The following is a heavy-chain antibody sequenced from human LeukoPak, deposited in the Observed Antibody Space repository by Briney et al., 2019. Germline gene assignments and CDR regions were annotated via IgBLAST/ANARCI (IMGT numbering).Heavy chain of an antibody. D-gene: IGHD2-2*01. V-gene: IGHV1-18*01. CDR1: GYTFTNYG. CDR2: ISGYNGNA. CDR3: ARDAGYCSSETCYDDAFDI. J-gene: IGHJ3*02. Sequence: ASVKVSCRASGYTFTNYGLSWVRQAPGQGLEWMGWISGYNGNATYTQKLQGRVIMTTDTSTTTAYMDLRSLGSDDTAVYYCARDAGYCSSETCYDDAFDIWGQGTMVTVSS.